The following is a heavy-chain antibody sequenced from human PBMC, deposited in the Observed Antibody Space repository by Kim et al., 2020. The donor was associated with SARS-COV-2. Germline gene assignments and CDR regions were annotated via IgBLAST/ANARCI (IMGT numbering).Heavy chain of an antibody. CDR3: AKVEMEGCSSTSCYGYYYGMDV. Sequence: GGSLRLSCAASGFTFSSYAMSWVRQAPGKGLEWVSAISGSGGSTYYADSVKGRFTISRDNSKNTLYLQMNSLRAEDTAVYYCAKVEMEGCSSTSCYGYYYGMDVWGQGTTVTVSS. D-gene: IGHD2-2*01. CDR2: ISGSGGST. J-gene: IGHJ6*02. V-gene: IGHV3-23*01. CDR1: GFTFSSYA.